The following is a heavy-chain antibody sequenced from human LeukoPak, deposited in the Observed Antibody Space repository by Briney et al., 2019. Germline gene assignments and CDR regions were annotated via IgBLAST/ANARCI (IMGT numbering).Heavy chain of an antibody. V-gene: IGHV3-30*02. D-gene: IGHD6-19*01. Sequence: GGSLRLSCAASGFTFSSYGMHWVRQAPGKGLEWVAFIRYDGSNKYYADSVKGRFTISRDNSKNTLYLQMNSLRAEDTAVYYCAKDLIPYSSGWHPVDYWGQGTLVTVSS. J-gene: IGHJ4*02. CDR2: IRYDGSNK. CDR1: GFTFSSYG. CDR3: AKDLIPYSSGWHPVDY.